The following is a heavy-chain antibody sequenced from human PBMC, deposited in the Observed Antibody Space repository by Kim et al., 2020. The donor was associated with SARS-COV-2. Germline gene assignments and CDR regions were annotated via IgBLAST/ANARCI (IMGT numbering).Heavy chain of an antibody. CDR2: ISYDGSNK. CDR1: GFTFSSYG. Sequence: GGSLRLSCAASGFTFSSYGMHWVRQAPGKGLEWVAVISYDGSNKYYADSVKGRFTISRDNPKNTLYLQMNSLRAEDTAVYYCAKDGPSGDYSCAFDILG. D-gene: IGHD3-10*01. CDR3: AKDGPSGDYSCAFDI. V-gene: IGHV3-30*18. J-gene: IGHJ3*02.